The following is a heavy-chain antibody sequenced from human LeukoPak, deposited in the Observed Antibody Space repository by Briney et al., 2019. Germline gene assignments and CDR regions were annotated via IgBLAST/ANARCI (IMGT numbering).Heavy chain of an antibody. CDR1: GGSISSYY. V-gene: IGHV4-4*07. J-gene: IGHJ6*02. D-gene: IGHD2-2*01. CDR2: IYTSGST. CDR3: ARDGCSSTSCYRHYYYGMDV. Sequence: PSETLSLTCTFSGGSISSYYWSWIRQPAGKGLEWIGRIYTSGSTNYNPSLKSRVTMSVDTSKNQFSLKLSSVTAADTAVYYCARDGCSSTSCYRHYYYGMDVWGQGTTVTVSS.